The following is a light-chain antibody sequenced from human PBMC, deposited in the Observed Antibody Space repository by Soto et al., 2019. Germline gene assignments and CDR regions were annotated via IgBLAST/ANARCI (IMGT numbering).Light chain of an antibody. V-gene: IGLV1-40*01. CDR3: QSYDSGLIGV. CDR2: GNS. J-gene: IGLJ2*01. Sequence: QSVLTQPPSVSGAPGQRVTISCTGSSSNIGAGYDVHWYQQLPGTAPKLLIYGNSNRPSGVPDRFSGSKSGTSASLAITGLQAEDEADYYCQSYDSGLIGVFGGGTKVTVL. CDR1: SSNIGAGYD.